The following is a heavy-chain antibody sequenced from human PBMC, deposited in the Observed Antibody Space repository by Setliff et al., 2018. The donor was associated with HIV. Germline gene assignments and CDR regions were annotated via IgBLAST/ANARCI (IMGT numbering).Heavy chain of an antibody. CDR2: IYPDSNNI. CDR3: ARDFCGSSCSSGYGYFDH. Sequence: GGSLRLSCAASGFTFSDYPMNWVRQAPGKGLEWVSHIYPDSNNIDYTDSVKGRFTISRDNAKNSLYLQMNSLRAEDAAVYYCARDFCGSSCSSGYGYFDHWGQGTLVTVSS. V-gene: IGHV3-48*01. D-gene: IGHD2-15*01. J-gene: IGHJ4*02. CDR1: GFTFSDYP.